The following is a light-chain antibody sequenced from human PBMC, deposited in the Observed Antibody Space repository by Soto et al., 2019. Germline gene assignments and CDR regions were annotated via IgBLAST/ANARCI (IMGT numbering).Light chain of an antibody. V-gene: IGLV2-11*01. Sequence: QSVLTQPRSVSGSPGQSVTISCTGTSSDVGTYNFVSWYQQHPGKAPKFMIYDVTKRPSGVPDRFSGSKSGNTASLTISGLQAEDEADYYCCSYVGSYTSYVFGTGTKVPS. CDR1: SSDVGTYNF. J-gene: IGLJ1*01. CDR3: CSYVGSYTSYV. CDR2: DVT.